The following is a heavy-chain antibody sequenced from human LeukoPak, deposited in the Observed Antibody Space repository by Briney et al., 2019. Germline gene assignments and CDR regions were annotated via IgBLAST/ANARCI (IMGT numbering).Heavy chain of an antibody. CDR3: ARISGTNGVYDGDFDY. J-gene: IGHJ4*02. CDR1: GGPITSSSYY. CDR2: IYYSGST. D-gene: IGHD2-8*01. Sequence: SETLSLTCSVSGGPITSSSYYWGWIRQPPGKGLEWIGSIYYSGSTYYNPSLKSRVTISVDTSKNQFSLKLSSVTAADTAVYYCARISGTNGVYDGDFDYWGQGTLVTVSS. V-gene: IGHV4-39*01.